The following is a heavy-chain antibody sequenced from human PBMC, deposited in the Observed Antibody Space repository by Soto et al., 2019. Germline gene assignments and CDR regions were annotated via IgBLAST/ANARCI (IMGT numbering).Heavy chain of an antibody. CDR3: AGQGYSSGWYGYYYYYGMDV. D-gene: IGHD6-19*01. Sequence: SETLSPTCTVSGGSISSSSYYWGWIRQPPGKGLEWIGSIYYSGSTYYNPSLKSRVTISVDTSKNQFSLKLSSVTAADTAVYYCAGQGYSSGWYGYYYYYGMDVWGQGTTVTVSS. CDR1: GGSISSSSYY. V-gene: IGHV4-39*01. CDR2: IYYSGST. J-gene: IGHJ6*02.